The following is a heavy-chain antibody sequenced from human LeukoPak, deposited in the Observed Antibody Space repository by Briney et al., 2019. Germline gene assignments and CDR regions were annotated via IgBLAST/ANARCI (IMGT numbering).Heavy chain of an antibody. V-gene: IGHV3-21*01. D-gene: IGHD3-22*01. Sequence: GGSLRLSCAVSGFTFSSYSMNWVRQAPGKGLEWVSSISSSSSYIYYADSVKGRFTSSRDNAKNSLYLQMNSLRAEDTAVYYCARDADTSSRYSRFDYWGQGTLVTVSS. CDR1: GFTFSSYS. CDR2: ISSSSSYI. J-gene: IGHJ4*02. CDR3: ARDADTSSRYSRFDY.